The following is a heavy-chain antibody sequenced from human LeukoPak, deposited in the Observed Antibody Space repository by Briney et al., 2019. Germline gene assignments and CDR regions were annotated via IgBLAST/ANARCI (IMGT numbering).Heavy chain of an antibody. CDR2: TIPIFGTA. CDR1: GGTFSSYA. J-gene: IGHJ3*02. V-gene: IGHV1-69*13. CDR3: AREDIVVVPAAMGAFDI. D-gene: IGHD2-2*01. Sequence: GASVKVSCKASGGTFSSYAISWVRQAPGQGLEWMGGTIPIFGTANYAQKFQGRVTITVDESTSTAYMELSSLRSEDTAVYYCAREDIVVVPAAMGAFDIWGQGTMVTVSS.